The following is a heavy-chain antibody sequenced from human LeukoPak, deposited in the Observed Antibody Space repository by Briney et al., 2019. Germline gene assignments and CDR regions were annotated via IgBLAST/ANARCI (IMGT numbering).Heavy chain of an antibody. Sequence: GGSLRLSCAASGFTFSNYAMHWVRQAPGKGLEWVAVISNVETNTYYADSVKGRFTISRDNSKNTLYLQMNSLRAEDTAVYYCARVTSNYGPFDYWGQGTLVTVSS. V-gene: IGHV3-30*01. CDR2: ISNVETNT. CDR1: GFTFSNYA. J-gene: IGHJ4*02. CDR3: ARVTSNYGPFDY. D-gene: IGHD4-11*01.